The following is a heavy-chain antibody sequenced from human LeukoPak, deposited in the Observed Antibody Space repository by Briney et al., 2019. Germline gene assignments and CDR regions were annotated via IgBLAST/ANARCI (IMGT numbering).Heavy chain of an antibody. D-gene: IGHD3-22*01. CDR2: ISGSGGRT. V-gene: IGHV3-23*01. J-gene: IGHJ4*02. CDR3: AKEENYYDSSGYRHNAY. CDR1: GFTFSSYA. Sequence: GGSLRLSCAASGFTFSSYAMSWVRQAPGKGLEWVSAISGSGGRTYYADSVKARFTISRDNSKNTLYLQMNSLRAEDTAVYYCAKEENYYDSSGYRHNAYWGQGTLVTVSS.